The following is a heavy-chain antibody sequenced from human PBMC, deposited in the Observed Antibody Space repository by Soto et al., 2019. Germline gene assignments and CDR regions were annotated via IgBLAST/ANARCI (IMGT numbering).Heavy chain of an antibody. D-gene: IGHD1-26*01. CDR3: AAALREGWPHYYYSGMDV. CDR1: GFTFTSSA. V-gene: IGHV1-58*01. CDR2: IVVGSGNT. J-gene: IGHJ6*02. Sequence: QMQLVQSGPEVKKPGTSVKVSCKASGFTFTSSAVQWVRQARGQRLEWIGWIVVGSGNTNYAQKFQERVTITRDMSTSTAYMELSSLRSEDTAVYYCAAALREGWPHYYYSGMDVWGQGTTVTVSS.